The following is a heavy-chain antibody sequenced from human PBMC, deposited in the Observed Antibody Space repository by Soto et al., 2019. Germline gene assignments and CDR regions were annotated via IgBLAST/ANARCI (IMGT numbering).Heavy chain of an antibody. D-gene: IGHD2-15*01. Sequence: GGSLRLSCAASGFTFSDYTMNWVRQAPGKGLEWVSSISRSGSTNYADSVKGRFTISRGDSKNTLFLQMNSLRAEDTAVYYCATAKLLLPWLFDYWGQGTLVTVSS. V-gene: IGHV3-21*01. CDR1: GFTFSDYT. J-gene: IGHJ4*02. CDR2: ISRSGST. CDR3: ATAKLLLPWLFDY.